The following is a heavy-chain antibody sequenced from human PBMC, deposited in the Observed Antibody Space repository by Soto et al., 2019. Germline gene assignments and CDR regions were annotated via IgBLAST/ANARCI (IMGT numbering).Heavy chain of an antibody. CDR1: GYTFTTYY. J-gene: IGHJ6*02. D-gene: IGHD1-1*01. V-gene: IGHV1-46*03. CDR2: INPTSGSA. CDR3: AIGNDLRYYYYWLDV. Sequence: QVQLVQSGAEVKKPGASVKVSCKASGYTFTTYYIHWVRQAPGQGLEWMGIINPTSGSAGYAQKLQVSVTLTRDTLTSTFDRELLSVRYEATVVYYCAIGNDLRYYYYWLDVRGQGTTVTVSS.